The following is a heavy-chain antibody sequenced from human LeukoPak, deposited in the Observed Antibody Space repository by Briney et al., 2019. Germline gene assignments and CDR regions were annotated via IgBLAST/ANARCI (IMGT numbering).Heavy chain of an antibody. CDR1: GGSFSGYY. CDR2: INHSGST. D-gene: IGHD4-17*01. CDR3: ATSGAGATVTPFDY. V-gene: IGHV4-34*01. J-gene: IGHJ4*02. Sequence: SETLSLTCAVYGGSFSGYYWSWIRQPPGKGLEWIGEINHSGSTNYNPSLKSRVTISVDTSKNQFSLKLSSVTAADTAVYYCATSGAGATVTPFDYWGQGTLVTVSS.